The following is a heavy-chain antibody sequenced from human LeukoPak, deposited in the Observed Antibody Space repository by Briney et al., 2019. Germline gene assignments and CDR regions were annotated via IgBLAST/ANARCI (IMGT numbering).Heavy chain of an antibody. Sequence: GGSLSLSCAASGFTFSSYAMSWVRQAPGKGLEWVSAISGSGGSTYHADSVKGRFTISRDNSKNTLYLQMNSLRAEDTAVYYCAKDRASGSGSYSYRGFDYWGQGTLVTVSS. CDR1: GFTFSSYA. CDR3: AKDRASGSGSYSYRGFDY. J-gene: IGHJ4*02. CDR2: ISGSGGST. V-gene: IGHV3-23*01. D-gene: IGHD6-19*01.